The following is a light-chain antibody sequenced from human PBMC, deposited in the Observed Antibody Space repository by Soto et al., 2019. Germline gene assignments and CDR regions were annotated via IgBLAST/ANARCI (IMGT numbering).Light chain of an antibody. CDR3: QQSYISPLT. CDR2: AAS. Sequence: DIQMTQSPSSLSASVGDRVIITCRASQSISYYLSWFQQKPGKAPKLRIYAASSLQSGVPSRFSGAGSGTDFTLTISSLQLEDLGSYYCQQSYISPLTFGGGTKVEIK. V-gene: IGKV1-39*01. J-gene: IGKJ4*01. CDR1: QSISYY.